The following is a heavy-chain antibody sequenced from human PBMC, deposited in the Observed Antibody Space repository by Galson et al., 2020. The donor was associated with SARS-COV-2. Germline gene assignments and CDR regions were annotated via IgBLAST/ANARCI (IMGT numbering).Heavy chain of an antibody. D-gene: IGHD3-3*01. CDR2: ISWNSGSI. CDR3: AKGGGGRLFGVVIATNHPHYYYYGMDV. CDR1: GFTFDDYA. J-gene: IGHJ6*02. Sequence: GGSLRLSCAASGFTFDDYAMHWVRQAPGKGLEWVSGISWNSGSIGYADSVKGRFTISRDNAKNSLYLQMNSLRAEDTALYYCAKGGGGRLFGVVIATNHPHYYYYGMDVWGQGTTVTVSS. V-gene: IGHV3-9*01.